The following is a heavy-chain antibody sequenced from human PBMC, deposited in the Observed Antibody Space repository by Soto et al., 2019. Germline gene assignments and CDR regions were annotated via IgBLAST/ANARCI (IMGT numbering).Heavy chain of an antibody. CDR3: ARGAYSSSWDYYYYYYYMDV. V-gene: IGHV1-3*01. Sequence: QVQLVQSGAEVKKPGASVKVSCKASGYTFTSYAMHWVRQAPGQRLEWMGWINAGNGNTKYSQKFQGRVTITRDTSASTAYMELSSLRSEDTAVYYCARGAYSSSWDYYYYYYYMDVWGKGTTVTVSS. J-gene: IGHJ6*03. CDR1: GYTFTSYA. D-gene: IGHD6-13*01. CDR2: INAGNGNT.